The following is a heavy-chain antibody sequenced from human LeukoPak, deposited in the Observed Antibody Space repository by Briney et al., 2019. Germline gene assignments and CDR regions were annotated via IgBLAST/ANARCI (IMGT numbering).Heavy chain of an antibody. V-gene: IGHV1-58*02. Sequence: ALVKLSCKASGFTFTSSAMPRVRQSRGQRLEWIGWIVVGSGNTNYAQKFQERVTITRDMSTSTAYMELSSLRSEDTAVYYCAADQRGAAKRYYYYYMDVWGKGTTVTVSS. J-gene: IGHJ6*03. CDR1: GFTFTSSA. CDR2: IVVGSGNT. D-gene: IGHD1-26*01. CDR3: AADQRGAAKRYYYYYMDV.